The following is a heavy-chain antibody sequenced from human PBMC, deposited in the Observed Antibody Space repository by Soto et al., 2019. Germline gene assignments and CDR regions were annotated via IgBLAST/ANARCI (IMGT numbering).Heavy chain of an antibody. Sequence: QAQLVQSGAAVKKPGASVRLSCKTSGYTFTDYFIHWVRQAPGQGLEWMGIISLYHHSTSYAQKFQGRLTVTNDTSTTTVYMVLSSLTSEDTAVYWCARELYSCGGDCPYYMAYWGQGTLVTVSS. V-gene: IGHV1-46*01. CDR2: ISLYHHST. CDR1: GYTFTDYF. J-gene: IGHJ1*01. D-gene: IGHD2-21*02. CDR3: ARELYSCGGDCPYYMAY.